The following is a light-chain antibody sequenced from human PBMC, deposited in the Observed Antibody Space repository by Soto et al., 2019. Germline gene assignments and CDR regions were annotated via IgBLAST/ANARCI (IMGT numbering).Light chain of an antibody. CDR2: GAS. J-gene: IGKJ5*01. Sequence: EDVLTQSPGTLSLSPGERATLSCRASQNINNNYLAWYQQKPGQAPRLLIYGASIRATDIPDRFSGSGSGTDFTLTITRLEPEDSAVYYCQQHGISHITFGQGTRLESK. CDR3: QQHGISHIT. V-gene: IGKV3-20*01. CDR1: QNINNNY.